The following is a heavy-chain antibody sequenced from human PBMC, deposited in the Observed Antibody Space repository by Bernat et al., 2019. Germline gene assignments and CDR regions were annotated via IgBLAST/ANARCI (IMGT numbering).Heavy chain of an antibody. Sequence: QVQLQESGPGLVKPSETLSLTCAVSGYSISSGYYWGWIRQPPGKGLEWIGRIYTSGSTNYNPSLKSRVTISVDTSKNQFSLKLSSVTAADTAVYYCARGFRTQLWDYYHGMDVWGQGTTVTVSS. J-gene: IGHJ6*02. V-gene: IGHV4-38-2*01. CDR2: IYTSGST. CDR1: GYSISSGYY. CDR3: ARGFRTQLWDYYHGMDV. D-gene: IGHD5-18*01.